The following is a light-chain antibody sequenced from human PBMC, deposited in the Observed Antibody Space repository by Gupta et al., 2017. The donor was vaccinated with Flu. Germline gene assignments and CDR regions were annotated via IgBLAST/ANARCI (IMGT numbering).Light chain of an antibody. CDR2: DDV. J-gene: IGLJ2*01. V-gene: IGLV3-21*02. CDR3: QVWDIDSDHRHVI. CDR1: NIRSKS. Sequence: SYALTQSPSVSVAPGQTATITCGGNNIRSKSVHWYQQKPGQAPLLVVYDDVDRASGIPERFSGSNSGNTATLTISRVEAGDEADDYCQVWDIDSDHRHVIFGGGTRLTVL.